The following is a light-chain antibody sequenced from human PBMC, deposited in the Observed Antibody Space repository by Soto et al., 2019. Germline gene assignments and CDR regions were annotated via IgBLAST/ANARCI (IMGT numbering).Light chain of an antibody. Sequence: QSALTQPASVSGSPGQSITISCTGTSSDVGGYKYVSWYQQHPGKAPKLMIYDVTSRPSGVSNRFSGSKSGNTASLTISGLQAEDEADYYCSSYTSSDTLVYVFGTGTKLTVL. J-gene: IGLJ1*01. V-gene: IGLV2-14*01. CDR1: SSDVGGYKY. CDR3: SSYTSSDTLVYV. CDR2: DVT.